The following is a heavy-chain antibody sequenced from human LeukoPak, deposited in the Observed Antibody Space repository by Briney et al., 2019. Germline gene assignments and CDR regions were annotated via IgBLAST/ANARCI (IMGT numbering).Heavy chain of an antibody. CDR2: INPNSGGT. Sequence: ASVTVSCTASGYTFTGYYMHWVRQAPGQGLEWMGWINPNSGGTNYAQKFQGRVTMTRDTSISTAYMELSRLRSDDTAVYYCASEGQVLLYERGGYFDYWGQGTLVTVSS. J-gene: IGHJ4*02. D-gene: IGHD3-10*01. CDR3: ASEGQVLLYERGGYFDY. CDR1: GYTFTGYY. V-gene: IGHV1-2*02.